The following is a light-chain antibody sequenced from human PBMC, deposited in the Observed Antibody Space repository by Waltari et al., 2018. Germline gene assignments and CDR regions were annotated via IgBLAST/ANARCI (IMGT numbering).Light chain of an antibody. CDR2: ATS. J-gene: IGKJ4*01. Sequence: DVQMTQSPSSLSASIGDIVTITCRASRSVIGYLNWYQQTPGKAPKFLIYATSTLQSGVPSRFSGSGSGTDYTLTISSLQPEDFATYYCQQSHSSPLTFGGGTNVEIK. V-gene: IGKV1-39*01. CDR1: RSVIGY. CDR3: QQSHSSPLT.